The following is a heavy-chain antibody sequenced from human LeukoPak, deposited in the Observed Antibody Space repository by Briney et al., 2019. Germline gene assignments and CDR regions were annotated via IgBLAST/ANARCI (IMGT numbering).Heavy chain of an antibody. CDR3: AKEPASGSCFDY. CDR1: GYTFNSYA. V-gene: IGHV3-23*01. J-gene: IGHJ4*02. CDR2: ISGSGTST. D-gene: IGHD3-10*01. Sequence: PGGSLRLSCTVSGYTFNSYAMSWVRQAPGKGLEWVSGISGSGTSTYYADSVKGRFTISRDNSKNTLYLQMNSLRAEDTALYYCAKEPASGSCFDYWGQGTLVTVSS.